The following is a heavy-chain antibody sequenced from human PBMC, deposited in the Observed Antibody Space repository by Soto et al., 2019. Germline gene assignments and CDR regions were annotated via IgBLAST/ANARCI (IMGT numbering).Heavy chain of an antibody. CDR2: IIPMFGIP. J-gene: IGHJ3*01. Sequence: QVQLVQSGAEVKKPGSSVKVSCKASGGTLNKHAITWVRRAPGQGLEWLGGIIPMFGIPNYPQKVQGRVTITADDSTNTSHMELHSLTSDDTAVYYCARGGTSGWLKGAYDVWGQGTMVTVSS. CDR1: GGTLNKHA. V-gene: IGHV1-69*01. CDR3: ARGGTSGWLKGAYDV. D-gene: IGHD6-13*01.